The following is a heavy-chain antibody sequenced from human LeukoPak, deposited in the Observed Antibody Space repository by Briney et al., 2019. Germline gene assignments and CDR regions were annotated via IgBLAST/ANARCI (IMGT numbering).Heavy chain of an antibody. J-gene: IGHJ4*02. Sequence: GGSLRLSCAASGFSFSSYAMTWVRQAPGKGLEWVSSFTSMSRTIYYADSVKGRFTISRDDAKKSLYLQMNSLRVEDTAVYYCAKIDDSSGYYYAHFDYWGQGTLVTVSS. D-gene: IGHD3-22*01. V-gene: IGHV3-21*04. CDR2: FTSMSRTI. CDR1: GFSFSSYA. CDR3: AKIDDSSGYYYAHFDY.